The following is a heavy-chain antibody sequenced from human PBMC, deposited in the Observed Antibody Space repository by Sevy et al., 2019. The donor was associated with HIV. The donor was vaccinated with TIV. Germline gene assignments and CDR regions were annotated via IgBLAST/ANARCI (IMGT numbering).Heavy chain of an antibody. CDR2: ISGSGGRT. J-gene: IGHJ4*02. CDR3: SKAPRKQYYYGSGSYYNDY. D-gene: IGHD3-10*01. CDR1: GFTFSSYA. V-gene: IGHV3-23*01. Sequence: GGSLRLSCAASGFTFSSYAMSWVRQAPGKGLEWVSAISGSGGRTYYADSVKGRFTNSRDNSKNTLYLQMNSLRAEDTAVYYCSKAPRKQYYYGSGSYYNDYWGQGTLVTVSS.